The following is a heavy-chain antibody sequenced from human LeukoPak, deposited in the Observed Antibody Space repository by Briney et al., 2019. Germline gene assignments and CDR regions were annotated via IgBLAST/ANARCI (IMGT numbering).Heavy chain of an antibody. CDR1: GGSFSGYY. J-gene: IGHJ5*02. CDR3: ARGRWYGFWSGPNGWFDP. V-gene: IGHV4-34*01. D-gene: IGHD3-3*01. CDR2: INHSGST. Sequence: PSETLSLTCAVYGGSFSGYYWSWIRQPPGKGLEWIGEINHSGSTNYNPSLKSRVTISVDTSKNQFSLKLSSVTAADTAVYYCARGRWYGFWSGPNGWFDPWGQGTLVTVSS.